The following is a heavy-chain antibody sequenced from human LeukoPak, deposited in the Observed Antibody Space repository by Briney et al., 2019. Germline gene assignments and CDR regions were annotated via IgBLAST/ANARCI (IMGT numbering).Heavy chain of an antibody. CDR1: GFTFSTNW. CDR3: AGALGSPLDY. V-gene: IGHV3-74*01. CDR2: INNDGSST. Sequence: GGSLRLSCAASGFTFSTNWMHWVRQAPGKGLVWVSRINNDGSSTSYADSVKGRFIISRDNAKNTLYLQMNSLRGEDTAVYYCAGALGSPLDYWGQGTLVTVSS. D-gene: IGHD1-26*01. J-gene: IGHJ4*02.